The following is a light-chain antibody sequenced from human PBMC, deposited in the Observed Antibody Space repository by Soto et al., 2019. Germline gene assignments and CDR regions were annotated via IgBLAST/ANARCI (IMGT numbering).Light chain of an antibody. J-gene: IGKJ1*01. CDR2: GAS. CDR3: QQYGSSPWT. Sequence: EIVLTQSPGTLSLSPGDRATLSCTASQSVSSGYLAWYQQKPGQAPRLLIYGASSRATGIPDRCSGSGSGTDFTLTIIRLEPEDFAVYYCQQYGSSPWTFGQGTKVDIK. CDR1: QSVSSGY. V-gene: IGKV3-20*01.